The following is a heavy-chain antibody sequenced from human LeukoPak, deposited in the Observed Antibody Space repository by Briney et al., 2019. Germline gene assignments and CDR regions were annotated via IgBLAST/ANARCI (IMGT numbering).Heavy chain of an antibody. J-gene: IGHJ4*02. CDR1: GYTFTSNY. CDR3: ARGTPEDDSSGYYVPFDY. Sequence: ASVKVSCKASGYTFTSNYIHWVRQAPGQGLEWMGMIYPRDGSTSYAQKFQGRVTMTRDTSTSTVYMELSSLRSEDTAVYYCARGTPEDDSSGYYVPFDYWGQGTLVTVSS. CDR2: IYPRDGST. V-gene: IGHV1-46*01. D-gene: IGHD3-22*01.